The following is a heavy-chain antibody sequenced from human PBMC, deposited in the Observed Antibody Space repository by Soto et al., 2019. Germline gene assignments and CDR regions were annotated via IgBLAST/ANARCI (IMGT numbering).Heavy chain of an antibody. CDR2: IYYSGST. J-gene: IGHJ4*02. D-gene: IGHD4-4*01. CDR3: ARVKGLVTTNFDY. CDR1: GGSISSGGYY. V-gene: IGHV4-31*03. Sequence: SETLSLTCTVSGGSISSGGYYWSWIRQHPGKGLEWIGYIYYSGSTYYNPSLKSRVTISVDTPKNQFSLKLSSVTAADTAVYYCARVKGLVTTNFDYWGQGTLVTVSS.